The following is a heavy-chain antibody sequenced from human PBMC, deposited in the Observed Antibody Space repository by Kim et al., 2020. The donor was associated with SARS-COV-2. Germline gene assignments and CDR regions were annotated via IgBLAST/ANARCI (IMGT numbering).Heavy chain of an antibody. Sequence: ASVKVSCKASGYTFTSYAMHWVRQAPGQRLEWMGWINAGNGNTKYSQKFQGRVTITKDTSASTAYMELSSLRSEDTAVYYCARVPLSVAGPPPWFDPWGQGTLVTLSA. D-gene: IGHD6-19*01. V-gene: IGHV1-3*01. J-gene: IGHJ5*02. CDR3: ARVPLSVAGPPPWFDP. CDR1: GYTFTSYA. CDR2: INAGNGNT.